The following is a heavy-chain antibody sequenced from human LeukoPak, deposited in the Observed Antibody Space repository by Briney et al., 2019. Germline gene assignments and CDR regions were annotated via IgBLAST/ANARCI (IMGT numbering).Heavy chain of an antibody. CDR3: ARLGDYASRVN. J-gene: IGHJ4*02. V-gene: IGHV3-30*04. CDR1: GFTFSSYA. D-gene: IGHD3-16*01. Sequence: GGSLRLSCAASGFTFSSYAMHWVRQAPGKGLEWVAVISYDGSNKYYADSVKGRFTISRDNSKNTLYLQMNSLRAEDTAVYYCARLGDYASRVNWGQGTLVTVSS. CDR2: ISYDGSNK.